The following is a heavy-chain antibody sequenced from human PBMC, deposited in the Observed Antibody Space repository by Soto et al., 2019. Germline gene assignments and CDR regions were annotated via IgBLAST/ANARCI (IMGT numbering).Heavy chain of an antibody. CDR2: ISYDGSNK. CDR3: AREVGYYGSGSRAFDY. J-gene: IGHJ4*02. Sequence: PGGSLRLSCAASGFTFSSYAMHWVRQAPGKGLEWVAVISYDGSNKYYADSVKGRFTISRDNSKNTLYLQMNSLRAEDTAVYYCAREVGYYGSGSRAFDYWGQGTLVTVS. D-gene: IGHD3-10*01. CDR1: GFTFSSYA. V-gene: IGHV3-30-3*01.